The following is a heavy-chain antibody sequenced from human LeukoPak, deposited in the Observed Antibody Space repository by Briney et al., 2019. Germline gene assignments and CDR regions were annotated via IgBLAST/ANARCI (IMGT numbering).Heavy chain of an antibody. V-gene: IGHV3-9*01. CDR1: GFKFEDKA. CDR3: VKALGSCADGPRFDP. J-gene: IGHJ5*02. Sequence: GGSLRLSCAASGFKFEDKAMNWVRQAPGKGLEWVSSMNRSSDSRDYADSVKGRFTISSDKAKNSLNLQMNSLRPEDTAVYFCVKALGSCADGPRFDPWGQGTLVTVS. CDR2: MNRSSDSR. D-gene: IGHD5-24*01.